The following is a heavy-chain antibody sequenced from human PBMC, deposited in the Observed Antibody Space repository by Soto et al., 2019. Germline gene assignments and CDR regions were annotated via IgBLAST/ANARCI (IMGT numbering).Heavy chain of an antibody. CDR1: GYTLTSYD. D-gene: IGHD6-19*01. J-gene: IGHJ3*02. CDR3: AREDSSGWLNDAFDI. V-gene: IGHV1-8*01. Sequence: ASVKVSCRASGYTLTSYDINWVRHATGQGLEWMGWMNPNSGNTGYAQKFQGRVTMTRNTSISTAYMQLSSLRSEDTAVYYCAREDSSGWLNDAFDIWGQGTMVTVSS. CDR2: MNPNSGNT.